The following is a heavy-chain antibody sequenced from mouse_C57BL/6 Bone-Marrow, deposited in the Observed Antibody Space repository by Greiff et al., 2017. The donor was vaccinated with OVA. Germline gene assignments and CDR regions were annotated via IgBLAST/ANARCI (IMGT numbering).Heavy chain of an antibody. CDR2: IWSGGST. J-gene: IGHJ1*03. V-gene: IGHV2-2*01. CDR1: GFSFTSYG. Sequence: QVQLKESGPGLVQPSQSLSITCTVSGFSFTSYGVHWVRQSPGKGLEWLGVIWSGGSTDYNAAFISRLSISKYNSTSQVFCKMNSLRAVYTAIYYCDRNSGSSYVWYFDVWGTGTTGTVSS. D-gene: IGHD1-1*01. CDR3: DRNSGSSYVWYFDV.